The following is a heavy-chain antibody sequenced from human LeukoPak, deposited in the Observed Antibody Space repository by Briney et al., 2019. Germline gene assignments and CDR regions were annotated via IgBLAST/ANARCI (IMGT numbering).Heavy chain of an antibody. Sequence: GRSLRLSCAASGFTFVSYGMHWVRQAPGKGLEWVAVISYDGSNKYHADSVKGRFTISRDNSKNTLYLQMNTLRADDTAVYYCAKARPAIAARVGYYYGLDVWGQGTTVTVSS. CDR3: AKARPAIAARVGYYYGLDV. D-gene: IGHD6-6*01. CDR2: ISYDGSNK. V-gene: IGHV3-30*18. CDR1: GFTFVSYG. J-gene: IGHJ6*02.